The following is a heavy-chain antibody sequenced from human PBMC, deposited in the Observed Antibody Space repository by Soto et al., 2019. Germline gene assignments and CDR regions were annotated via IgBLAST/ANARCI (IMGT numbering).Heavy chain of an antibody. V-gene: IGHV3-21*01. CDR3: ARSRGYSGYCLFDI. CDR2: ISSSSSYI. Sequence: PGWSLGLSCASSVFTFSSYGMNWVRQAPGKGLEWVSSISSSSSYIYYADSVKGRFTISRDNAKNSLYLQMNSLSAEDTAVYYWARSRGYSGYCLFDIWGQGTMVTVSS. CDR1: VFTFSSYG. J-gene: IGHJ3*02. D-gene: IGHD5-12*01.